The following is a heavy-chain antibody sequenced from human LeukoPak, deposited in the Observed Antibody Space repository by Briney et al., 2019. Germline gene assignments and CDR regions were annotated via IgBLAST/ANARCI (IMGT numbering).Heavy chain of an antibody. J-gene: IGHJ4*02. CDR3: AREGRESQGFDY. CDR2: IKQGGSEK. D-gene: IGHD3-10*01. Sequence: GGSLRLSCAASGFTFSNYWMTWVRQAPGKGLEWVANIKQGGSEKNYVDSVGGRFTISRDNAKNSLYLQMNSLRAEDTAVYYCAREGRESQGFDYWGQGTLVTVSS. V-gene: IGHV3-7*05. CDR1: GFTFSNYW.